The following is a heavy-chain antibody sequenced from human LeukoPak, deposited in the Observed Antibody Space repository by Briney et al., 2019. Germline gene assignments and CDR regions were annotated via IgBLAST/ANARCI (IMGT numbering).Heavy chain of an antibody. D-gene: IGHD1-26*01. V-gene: IGHV3-48*03. Sequence: GGSLRLSCAASGFTFSNYEMDWARRAPGKGLEWISYIKSSGTTVYYADSVKGRFTISRDNAKNSLYLQMNSLRAEDTAVYYCARGGDTGSYSKFWGQGTLVTVSS. CDR2: IKSSGTTV. CDR3: ARGGDTGSYSKF. J-gene: IGHJ4*02. CDR1: GFTFSNYE.